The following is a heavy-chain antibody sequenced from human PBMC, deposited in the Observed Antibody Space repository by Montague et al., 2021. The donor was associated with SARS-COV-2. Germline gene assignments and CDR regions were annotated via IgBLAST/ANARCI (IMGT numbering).Heavy chain of an antibody. V-gene: IGHV4-59*08. D-gene: IGHD2-2*01. J-gene: IGHJ3*02. CDR1: GVSISSYY. CDR2: IYYSGST. Sequence: ETLSLTCTVSGVSISSYYWAWIRQPAGKGLEWIGFIYYSGSTNYNPSLKSRVTISVDTSKNQFSLKLSSVTAADTAVYYCAKQALTRYCTSTTCFGAAFDIWGQGTMVTVSS. CDR3: AKQALTRYCTSTTCFGAAFDI.